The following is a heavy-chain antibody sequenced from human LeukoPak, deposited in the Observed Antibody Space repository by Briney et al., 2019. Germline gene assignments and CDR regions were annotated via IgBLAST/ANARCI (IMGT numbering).Heavy chain of an antibody. J-gene: IGHJ6*03. Sequence: ASVKVSCKASGYTFTSYDINWLRQATGQGLEWMGWMNANSGNTGYAQKFQGRVTMTRNTSISTAYMELSSLRSEDTPVYYCARGPMVRGSHYYYMDVWGKGTTVTVSS. CDR2: MNANSGNT. V-gene: IGHV1-8*01. CDR1: GYTFTSYD. CDR3: ARGPMVRGSHYYYMDV. D-gene: IGHD3-10*01.